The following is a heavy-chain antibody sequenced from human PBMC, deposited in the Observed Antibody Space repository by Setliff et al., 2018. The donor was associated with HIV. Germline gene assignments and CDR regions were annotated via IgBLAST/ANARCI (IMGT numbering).Heavy chain of an antibody. Sequence: ASVKVSCKASGYTFTSYYMHWVRQAPGQGLEWMGIINPSGSSTSYAQKFQGRVTMTTDTSTTTASMELRSLRSDDTAVYYCVRGHCNSDKCWYTWFDPWGQGTLVTVSS. D-gene: IGHD2-2*01. V-gene: IGHV1-46*01. CDR1: GYTFTSYY. CDR3: VRGHCNSDKCWYTWFDP. J-gene: IGHJ5*02. CDR2: INPSGSST.